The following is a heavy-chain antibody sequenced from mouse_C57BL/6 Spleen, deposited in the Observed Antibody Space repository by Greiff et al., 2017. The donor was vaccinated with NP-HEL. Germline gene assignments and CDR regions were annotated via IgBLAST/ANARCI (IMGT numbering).Heavy chain of an antibody. D-gene: IGHD5-1*01. CDR3: ASRSNYFDY. CDR2: IDPSDSYT. V-gene: IGHV1-50*01. Sequence: QVQLQQPGAELVKPGASVKLSCKASGYTFTSYWMQWVKQRPGQGLEWIGEIDPSDSYTNYNQKFKGKATLTVDTSSSTAYMQLSSLTSEDSAVYYCASRSNYFDYWGQGTTLTVSS. J-gene: IGHJ2*01. CDR1: GYTFTSYW.